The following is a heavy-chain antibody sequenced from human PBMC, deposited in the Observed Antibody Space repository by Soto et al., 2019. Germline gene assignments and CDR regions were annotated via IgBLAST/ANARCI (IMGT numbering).Heavy chain of an antibody. Sequence: PSETLSLTCSVYGGPFNGYYWSWIRQSPEKGLEWIGEINDSGTSNHDPSLKSRVTISEDTSKKQFSLKLTSVTAADTAVYFCARVVMGWYPHFDYWGQGTLVTVSS. CDR1: GGPFNGYY. CDR2: INDSGTS. D-gene: IGHD2-15*01. CDR3: ARVVMGWYPHFDY. J-gene: IGHJ4*02. V-gene: IGHV4-34*01.